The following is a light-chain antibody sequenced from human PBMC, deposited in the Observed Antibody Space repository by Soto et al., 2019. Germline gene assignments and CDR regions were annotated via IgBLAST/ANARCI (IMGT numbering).Light chain of an antibody. CDR2: AAS. CDR1: QSVTRN. CDR3: QQYHHWPVT. V-gene: IGKV3-15*01. Sequence: IVNSQSPTTVSVSPGQRVTLSCRASQSVTRNLAWYQHTPGQSPRLLISAASSGAAGLPSRFSGSGSGTDFTLTISSLQSEDAAVYYCQQYHHWPVTFGGGTKVDIK. J-gene: IGKJ4*01.